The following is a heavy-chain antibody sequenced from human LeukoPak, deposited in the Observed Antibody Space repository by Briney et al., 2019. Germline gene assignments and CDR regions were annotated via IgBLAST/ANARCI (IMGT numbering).Heavy chain of an antibody. CDR2: IKEDGSEK. CDR3: AREEYSSALDY. Sequence: GGSLRLSCAVSGLTLSRYWMTWGRQAPGKGLEWVANIKEDGSEKYYVDSVKGRFTISRDNAKNSLYLQMNSLRAEDTAVYYCAREEYSSALDYWGQGTLVTVSS. CDR1: GLTLSRYW. D-gene: IGHD6-19*01. V-gene: IGHV3-7*01. J-gene: IGHJ4*02.